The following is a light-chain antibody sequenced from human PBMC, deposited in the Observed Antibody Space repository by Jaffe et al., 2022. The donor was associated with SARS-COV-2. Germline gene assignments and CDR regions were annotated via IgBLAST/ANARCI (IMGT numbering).Light chain of an antibody. V-gene: IGLV2-11*01. CDR3: CSYVGTYTFVNWM. Sequence: QSALTQPRSVSGSPGQSVTISCTGTSSDVGGYNYVSWYQQHPGKAPKLIIYDVTERPSGVPDRFSGSKSGNTASLTISGLQAEDEADYYCCSYVGTYTFVNWMFGGGTKLTVL. CDR1: SSDVGGYNY. J-gene: IGLJ3*02. CDR2: DVT.